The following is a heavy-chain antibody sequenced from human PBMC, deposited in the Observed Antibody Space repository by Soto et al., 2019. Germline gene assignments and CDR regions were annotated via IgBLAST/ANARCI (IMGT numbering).Heavy chain of an antibody. CDR1: GGSISSSSY. V-gene: IGHV4-39*01. J-gene: IGHJ4*02. Sequence: SETLSLTCTVSGGSISSSSYWGWIRQPPGKGLEWIGSIYYGGSTYYNPSLRSRVTISVDTSKNQFSLKLSSVTAADTAVYYCDVATSGWYHFDYWAQGTLVTVSS. CDR2: IYYGGST. D-gene: IGHD6-19*01. CDR3: DVATSGWYHFDY.